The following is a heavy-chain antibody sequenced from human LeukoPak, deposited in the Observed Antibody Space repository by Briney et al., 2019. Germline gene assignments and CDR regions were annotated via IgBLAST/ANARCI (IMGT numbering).Heavy chain of an antibody. CDR3: VSPRGFSYGYFDY. D-gene: IGHD5-18*01. CDR1: GGSISSSSAY. CDR2: IYYSKNT. Sequence: SETLSLTCTVSGGSISSSSAYWGWIRQPPGEGLEGIGSIYYSKNTYYNPSPKSRFTISADTSKNQFSLTLGSVSATDTAVYYCVSPRGFSYGYFDYWGQGNLVTVSS. J-gene: IGHJ4*02. V-gene: IGHV4-39*01.